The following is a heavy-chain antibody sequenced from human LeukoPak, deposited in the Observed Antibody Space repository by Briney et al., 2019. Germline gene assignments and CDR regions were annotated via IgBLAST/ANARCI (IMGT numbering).Heavy chain of an antibody. CDR1: GFTFSGSA. J-gene: IGHJ4*02. Sequence: GGSLRLSCAASGFTFSGSAMHWVRQASGKGLEWVGRIRSKANSYATAYAASVKGRFTISRDDSKNTAYLQMNSLRAEDTAVYYCAKVLQQLVISPFDYWGQGTLVTVSS. V-gene: IGHV3-73*01. CDR3: AKVLQQLVISPFDY. CDR2: IRSKANSYAT. D-gene: IGHD6-13*01.